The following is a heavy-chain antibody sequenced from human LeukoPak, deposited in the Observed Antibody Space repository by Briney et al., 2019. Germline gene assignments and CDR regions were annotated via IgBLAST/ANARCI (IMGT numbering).Heavy chain of an antibody. V-gene: IGHV3-30*03. CDR1: GFTFSSFA. CDR3: ARKDPRGWLHDY. Sequence: GSLRLSCAASGFTFSSFAMSWVRQAPGKGLEWVALIPFDGSNEHYADSVKGRFTISRDNSKNTLYLQMNSLRAEDTAVYYCARKDPRGWLHDYWGQGTLVTVSS. CDR2: IPFDGSNE. J-gene: IGHJ4*02. D-gene: IGHD5-24*01.